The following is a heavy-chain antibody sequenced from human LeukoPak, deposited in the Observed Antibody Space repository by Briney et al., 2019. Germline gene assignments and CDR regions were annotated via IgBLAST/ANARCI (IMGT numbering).Heavy chain of an antibody. J-gene: IGHJ4*02. CDR2: IYTSGST. D-gene: IGHD4-17*01. Sequence: SETLPLTCTVSGGSISSGSYYWSWIRQPAGKGLEWIGRIYTSGSTNYNPSLKSRVTISVDTSKNQFSLKLSSVTAADTAVYYCARVSDYGDYSFDYWGQGTLVTVSS. CDR1: GGSISSGSYY. CDR3: ARVSDYGDYSFDY. V-gene: IGHV4-61*02.